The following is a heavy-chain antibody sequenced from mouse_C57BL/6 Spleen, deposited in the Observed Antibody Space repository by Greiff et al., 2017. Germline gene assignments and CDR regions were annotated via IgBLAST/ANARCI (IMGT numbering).Heavy chain of an antibody. CDR1: GYAFSSYW. D-gene: IGHD1-1*01. CDR3: ARSHDDGAWFAY. CDR2: IYPGDGDT. J-gene: IGHJ3*01. Sequence: VQLQQSGAELVKPGASVKISCKASGYAFSSYWMNWVKQRPGKGLEWIGQIYPGDGDTNYNGKFKGKATLTADKSSSTAYMQLSSLTSEDSAVYFCARSHDDGAWFAYWGQGTLVTVSA. V-gene: IGHV1-80*01.